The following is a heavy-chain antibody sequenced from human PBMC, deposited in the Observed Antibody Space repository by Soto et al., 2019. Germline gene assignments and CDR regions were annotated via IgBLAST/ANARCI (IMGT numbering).Heavy chain of an antibody. V-gene: IGHV4-30-4*01. J-gene: IGHJ3*02. Sequence: SETLSLTCTVSGGSISSGDYYWSWIRQPPGKGLEWIGYIYYSGSTYYNPSLKSRVTISVDTSKNQFSLKLSSVTAADTAVYYCARGRWIQLWPDAFDIWGQGTMVTVSS. CDR3: ARGRWIQLWPDAFDI. D-gene: IGHD5-18*01. CDR2: IYYSGST. CDR1: GGSISSGDYY.